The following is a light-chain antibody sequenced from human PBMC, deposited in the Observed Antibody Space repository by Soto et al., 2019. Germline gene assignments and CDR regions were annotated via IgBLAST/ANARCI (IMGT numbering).Light chain of an antibody. CDR3: QQYSSSPFT. CDR2: GTS. J-gene: IGKJ3*01. Sequence: EIVLTQSPGTLSLSPGERATLSCRASQSVASSYLAWYQQKPGQAPSLLIYGTSSRATGIPDRFSGSRSGTDFTLTISRLEPEDFAVYSCQQYSSSPFTFGPGTKVDIK. CDR1: QSVASSY. V-gene: IGKV3-20*01.